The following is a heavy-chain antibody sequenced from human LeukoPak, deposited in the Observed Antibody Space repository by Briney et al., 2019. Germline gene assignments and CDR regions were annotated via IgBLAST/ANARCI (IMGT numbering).Heavy chain of an antibody. V-gene: IGHV4-39*07. J-gene: IGHJ5*02. CDR1: GGSISSSSYY. D-gene: IGHD6-19*01. CDR3: ASGDSSGWYNWFDP. Sequence: TSETLSLTCTVSGGSISSSSYYWGWIRQPPGKGLEWIGTIYYSGSTYYNPSLKSRVTISVDTSKNQFSLKLSSVTAADTAVYYCASGDSSGWYNWFDPWGQGTLVTVSS. CDR2: IYYSGST.